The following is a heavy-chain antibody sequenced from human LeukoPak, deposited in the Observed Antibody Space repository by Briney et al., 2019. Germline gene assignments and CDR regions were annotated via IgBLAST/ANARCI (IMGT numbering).Heavy chain of an antibody. CDR1: GFTFSIYA. D-gene: IGHD2-2*01. CDR3: ARDRCSSTSCYFDY. J-gene: IGHJ4*02. CDR2: LSYDGSNK. Sequence: GGSLGLSCAASGFTFSIYAMHWVRQAPGKGLEWVAVLSYDGSNKYYADSVKGRFTISRDNSKNTLYLQMNSLRAEDTAVYYCARDRCSSTSCYFDYWGQGTLVTVSS. V-gene: IGHV3-30-3*01.